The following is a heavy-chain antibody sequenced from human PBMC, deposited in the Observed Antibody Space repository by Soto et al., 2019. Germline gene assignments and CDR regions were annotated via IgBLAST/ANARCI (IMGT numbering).Heavy chain of an antibody. CDR2: ISSSSGSI. D-gene: IGHD2-21*01. V-gene: IGHV3-48*01. Sequence: GGALRVSCAAAGFTVDSYSIIWVRQAPGKGLEWVSYISSSSGSIFYADSVRGRFTISRDNSKNTVYLQMNSLRAEDSAVYYCAREYSDGSFDPSGQRPLRTGFS. CDR3: AREYSDGSFDP. CDR1: GFTVDSYS. J-gene: IGHJ5*02.